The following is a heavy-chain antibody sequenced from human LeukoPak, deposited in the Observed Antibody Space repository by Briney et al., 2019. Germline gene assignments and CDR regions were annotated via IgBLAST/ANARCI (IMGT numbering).Heavy chain of an antibody. J-gene: IGHJ3*02. CDR1: GDSISSYY. CDR2: LSTSVST. Sequence: PSETLSLTCTVSGDSISSYYWSWIRQPAGKGLEWVGRLSTSVSTKYNPSLESRVTMSLDTSKNQFSLNLNSVTAADTAVYYCARGPYYGSGTTKTAFDIWGQGTMVIVSS. V-gene: IGHV4-4*07. CDR3: ARGPYYGSGTTKTAFDI. D-gene: IGHD3-10*01.